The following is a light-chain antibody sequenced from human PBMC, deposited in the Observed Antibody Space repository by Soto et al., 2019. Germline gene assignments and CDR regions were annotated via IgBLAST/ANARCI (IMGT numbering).Light chain of an antibody. Sequence: QPALNQPASVSGSPGQSFTISCTGTSSDVGGYNYVSWYQHHPGKAPKLMIYDVSNRPSGVSNRFSGSKSGNTASLTISGLQPENEADYYCSSYTTSNTRQIVFGTGTKVTVL. V-gene: IGLV2-14*03. CDR2: DVS. CDR3: SSYTTSNTRQIV. CDR1: SSDVGGYNY. J-gene: IGLJ1*01.